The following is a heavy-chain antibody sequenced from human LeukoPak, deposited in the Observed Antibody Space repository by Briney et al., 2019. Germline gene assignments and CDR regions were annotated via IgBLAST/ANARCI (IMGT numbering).Heavy chain of an antibody. CDR2: INTNTGNP. Sequence: GASVKVSCTASGYTFTSYAMNWVRQVPGQGLEWMGWINTNTGNPTYAQGFTGRFVFSLDTSVSTAYLQISSLKAEDTAVYYCARDMGILDSSGWYDYWGQGTLVTVSS. J-gene: IGHJ4*02. D-gene: IGHD6-19*01. CDR1: GYTFTSYA. CDR3: ARDMGILDSSGWYDY. V-gene: IGHV7-4-1*02.